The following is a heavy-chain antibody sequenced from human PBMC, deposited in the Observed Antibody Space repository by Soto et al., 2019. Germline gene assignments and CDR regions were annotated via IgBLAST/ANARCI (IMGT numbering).Heavy chain of an antibody. J-gene: IGHJ4*02. Sequence: PGESLKISCKGSGYSFTSYYISWVRQMPGKGLEWMGIIYPGDSDTRYSPSFQGQVTISADKSISTAYLQWSSLKASDAAVYYCARDYDSSGYQDYWGQGTLVTVSS. CDR1: GYSFTSYY. CDR3: ARDYDSSGYQDY. V-gene: IGHV5-51*01. CDR2: IYPGDSDT. D-gene: IGHD3-22*01.